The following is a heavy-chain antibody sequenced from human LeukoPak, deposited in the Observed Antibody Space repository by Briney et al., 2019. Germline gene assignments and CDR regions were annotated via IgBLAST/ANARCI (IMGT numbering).Heavy chain of an antibody. CDR1: GGTFSSYA. D-gene: IGHD6-13*01. CDR2: IIPIFGTA. CDR3: ARELRIAAAGTVDY. J-gene: IGHJ4*02. V-gene: IGHV1-69*05. Sequence: KVSCKASGGTFSSYAISWVRQAPEQGLEWMGRIIPIFGTANYAQKFQGRVTITTDESTSTAYMELSSLRSEDTAVYYCARELRIAAAGTVDYWGQGTLATVSS.